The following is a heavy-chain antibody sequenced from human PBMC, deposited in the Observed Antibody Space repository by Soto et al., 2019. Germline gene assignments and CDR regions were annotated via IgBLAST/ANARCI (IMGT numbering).Heavy chain of an antibody. Sequence: KTSETLSLTCTVSGGSISGYYWSWIRQPAGKGLEWIGRIYTSGSTNYNPSLKSRVTMSVDTSKNQFSLKLSSVTAADTAVYYCARACSSNSCYDVFDYWGQGTLVTVSS. J-gene: IGHJ4*02. CDR2: IYTSGST. CDR1: GGSISGYY. D-gene: IGHD2-2*01. V-gene: IGHV4-4*07. CDR3: ARACSSNSCYDVFDY.